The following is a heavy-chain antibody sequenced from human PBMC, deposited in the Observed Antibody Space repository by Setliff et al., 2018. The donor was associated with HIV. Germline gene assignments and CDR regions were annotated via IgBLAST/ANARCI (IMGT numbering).Heavy chain of an antibody. CDR2: IYPGDSDT. J-gene: IGHJ3*02. CDR3: ATRYHYDTSGSSAFDI. V-gene: IGHV5-51*01. D-gene: IGHD3-22*01. CDR1: GYNFPNFW. Sequence: GESLKISCQGSGYNFPNFWIGWVRQMPGKGLEWMGIIYPGDSDTRYSPTFQGQVTISADMSIATAYLQWRSLKASDTAMYYCATRYHYDTSGSSAFDIWGQGTMVTVSS.